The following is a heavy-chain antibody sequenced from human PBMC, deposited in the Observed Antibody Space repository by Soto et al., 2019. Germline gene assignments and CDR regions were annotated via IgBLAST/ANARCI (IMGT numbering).Heavy chain of an antibody. D-gene: IGHD6-13*01. J-gene: IGHJ5*02. Sequence: TLSLTCTVSGGSISSYYWSWIRQPPGKGLEWIGYIYYSGSTNYNPSLKSRVTISVDTSKNQFSLKLSSVTAADTAVYYCARDAGIAAAGKGWFDPWGQGTLVTVSS. CDR1: GGSISSYY. CDR2: IYYSGST. CDR3: ARDAGIAAAGKGWFDP. V-gene: IGHV4-59*01.